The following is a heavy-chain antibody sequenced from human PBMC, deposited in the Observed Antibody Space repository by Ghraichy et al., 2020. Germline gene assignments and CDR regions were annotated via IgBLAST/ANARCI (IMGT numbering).Heavy chain of an antibody. V-gene: IGHV3-30*04. D-gene: IGHD4-17*01. CDR1: GFTFSSYA. Sequence: LSLTCAASGFTFSSYAMHWVRQAPGKGLEWVAVISYDGSNKYYADSVKGRFTISRDNSKNTLYLQMNSLRAEDTAVYYCATVYGDYTLDYWGQGTLVTVSS. J-gene: IGHJ4*02. CDR2: ISYDGSNK. CDR3: ATVYGDYTLDY.